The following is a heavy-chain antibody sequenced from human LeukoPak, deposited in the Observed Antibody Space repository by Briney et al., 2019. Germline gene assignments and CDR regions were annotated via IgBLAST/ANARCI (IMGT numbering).Heavy chain of an antibody. CDR2: IISSSSPI. D-gene: IGHD1/OR15-1a*01. CDR3: ARGEHDGFDI. Sequence: GGSLRLSCAASGFAFSSYSMNWVRQAPGKGLEWVSSIISSSSPIYYADSVKGRFTISRDNAKNSLYLQMDSLRAEDTAVYYCARGEHDGFDIWGQGTMVTVSS. V-gene: IGHV3-21*01. J-gene: IGHJ3*02. CDR1: GFAFSSYS.